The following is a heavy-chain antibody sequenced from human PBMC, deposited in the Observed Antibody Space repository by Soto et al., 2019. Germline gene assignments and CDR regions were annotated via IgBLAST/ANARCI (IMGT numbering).Heavy chain of an antibody. J-gene: IGHJ5*02. CDR3: AREVVVAATPVWFDP. V-gene: IGHV4-31*03. CDR2: IYYSGST. Sequence: QVQLQESGPGLVKPSQTLSLTCTVSGGCISSGGYYWSWIRQHPGKGLEWIGYIYYSGSTYYNPSLKSRVTISVDTSKNQFSLKLSSVTAADTAVYYCAREVVVAATPVWFDPWGQGTLVTVSS. CDR1: GGCISSGGYY. D-gene: IGHD2-15*01.